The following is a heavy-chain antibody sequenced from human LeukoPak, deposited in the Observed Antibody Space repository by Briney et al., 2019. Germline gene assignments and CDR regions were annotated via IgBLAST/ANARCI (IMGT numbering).Heavy chain of an antibody. CDR2: INHSGST. Sequence: PSETLSLTCAVSGGPFSDHHWSWIRQPPGKGLEWIGEINHSGSTTYNPSLKSRVTISADTSKNQFSLILNSVTAADTAVYYCAKSNWFDPWGQGTLVSVSS. CDR1: GGPFSDHH. V-gene: IGHV4-34*01. CDR3: AKSNWFDP. J-gene: IGHJ5*02.